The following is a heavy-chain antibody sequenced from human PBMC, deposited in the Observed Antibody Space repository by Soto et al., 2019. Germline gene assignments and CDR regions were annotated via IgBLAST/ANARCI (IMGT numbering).Heavy chain of an antibody. J-gene: IGHJ6*02. V-gene: IGHV3-30*18. CDR3: AKDFTIAVAGYYGMDV. D-gene: IGHD6-19*01. CDR2: ISYDGSNK. Sequence: GSLRLSCPAPGFTITSYGMQWVRQAPGKGLEWVAVISYDGSNKYYADSVKGRFTISRDNSKNTLYLQMNSLRAEDTAVYYCAKDFTIAVAGYYGMDVWGQGT. CDR1: GFTITSYG.